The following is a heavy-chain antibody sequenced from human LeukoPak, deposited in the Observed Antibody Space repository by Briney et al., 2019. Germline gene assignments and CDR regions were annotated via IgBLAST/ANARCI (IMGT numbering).Heavy chain of an antibody. CDR1: GYTFTGYY. CDR3: ARQGSGWDFDY. CDR2: INPNNGGT. Sequence: ASVKVSCKASGYTFTGYYMHWVRQAPGQGLEWMGWINPNNGGTNYAQKFQGRVTMTRDTSISTAYMELSRLRSDDTAVYYCARQGSGWDFDYWGQGTLVTVSS. D-gene: IGHD6-25*01. J-gene: IGHJ4*02. V-gene: IGHV1-2*02.